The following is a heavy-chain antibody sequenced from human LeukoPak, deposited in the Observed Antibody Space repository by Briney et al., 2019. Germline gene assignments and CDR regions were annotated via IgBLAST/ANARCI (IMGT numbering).Heavy chain of an antibody. CDR3: ARGRENDAFDI. V-gene: IGHV4-59*01. CDR1: GGSISSYY. Sequence: PSETLSLTCTASGGSISSYYWSWIRQPPGKGLEWIGYIYYSGTTTYNPSLKSRVTISVDTSKNQFSLNLSSVTAADTAVYYCARGRENDAFDIWGQGTMVTVSS. CDR2: IYYSGTT. J-gene: IGHJ3*02.